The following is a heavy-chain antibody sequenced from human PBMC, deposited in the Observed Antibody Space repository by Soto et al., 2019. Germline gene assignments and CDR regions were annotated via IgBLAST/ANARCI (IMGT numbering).Heavy chain of an antibody. CDR1: GYSFTSYW. CDR3: ARARSKYYSGMDD. J-gene: IGHJ6*02. Sequence: GECLKISCEGSGYSFTSYWIGWVRQMPGKGLEWMGIIYPGDSDTRYSPSFQGQVTISADKSISTAYLQWSSLKASDTAMYYCARARSKYYSGMDDGGQGTTGTV. V-gene: IGHV5-51*01. CDR2: IYPGDSDT.